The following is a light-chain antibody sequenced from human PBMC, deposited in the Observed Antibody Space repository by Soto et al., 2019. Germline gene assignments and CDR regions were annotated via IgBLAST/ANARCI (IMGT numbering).Light chain of an antibody. CDR3: QQYGSSPWT. CDR1: QSVRSNY. Sequence: EIVLTQSPGTLSLSPGERATLSCRASQSVRSNYLAWYQQKPGQAPRLLIYGASHRATGIPDRFSGSGSGTDFTLTISRLVPEDFEVYYCQQYGSSPWTFGQGTKVDIK. CDR2: GAS. V-gene: IGKV3-20*01. J-gene: IGKJ1*01.